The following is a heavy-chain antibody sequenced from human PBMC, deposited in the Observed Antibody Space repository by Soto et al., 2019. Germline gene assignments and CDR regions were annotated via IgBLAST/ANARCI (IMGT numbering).Heavy chain of an antibody. CDR3: ARDRFTMVRGVTYYYYGMDL. J-gene: IGHJ6*02. CDR1: GFTVSSNY. CDR2: IYSGGST. Sequence: PGGSLRLSCAASGFTVSSNYMSWVRQAPGKGLEWVSVIYSGGSTYYADSVKGRFTISRDNSKNTLYLQMNSLRAEDTAVYYCARDRFTMVRGVTYYYYGMDLWGQGTTVTVSS. D-gene: IGHD3-10*01. V-gene: IGHV3-53*01.